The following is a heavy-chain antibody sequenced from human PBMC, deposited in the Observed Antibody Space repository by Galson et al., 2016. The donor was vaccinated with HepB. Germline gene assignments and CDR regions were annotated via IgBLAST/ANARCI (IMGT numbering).Heavy chain of an antibody. J-gene: IGHJ3*02. CDR3: ARRGAYSGSSIGAFDI. Sequence: GLEWIGSINYSGRTYYNPSLKSRVTISVDTSKNQFSLKLSSVTAADTAVYYCARRGAYSGSSIGAFDIWGQGTMVTVSS. CDR2: INYSGRT. D-gene: IGHD1-26*01. V-gene: IGHV4-39*01.